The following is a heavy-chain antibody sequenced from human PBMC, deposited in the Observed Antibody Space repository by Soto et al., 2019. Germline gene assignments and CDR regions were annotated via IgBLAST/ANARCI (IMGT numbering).Heavy chain of an antibody. CDR3: ARYSGTYYIY. CDR2: IYHSGST. CDR1: GGSISSGGYS. J-gene: IGHJ4*02. V-gene: IGHV4-30-2*02. D-gene: IGHD1-26*01. Sequence: TLSLTCAVSGGSISSGGYSWSWIRQPPGKGLEWIGYIYHSGSTYYNPSLKSRVTISVDRSKNQFSLKLTSVSAADTAVYYCARYSGTYYIYWGQGTLVTVS.